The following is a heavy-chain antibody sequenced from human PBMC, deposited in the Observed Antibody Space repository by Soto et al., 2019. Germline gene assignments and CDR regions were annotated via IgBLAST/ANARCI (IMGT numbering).Heavy chain of an antibody. D-gene: IGHD2-2*01. CDR3: ARARPASGPAYAFDI. CDR1: GYTFTSYG. J-gene: IGHJ3*02. Sequence: GASVKVSCKASGYTFTSYGISWVRQAPGQGLEWMGWISAYNGNTNYAQKLQGRVTMTTDTSTSTAYMELRSLRSDDTAVYHCARARPASGPAYAFDIWGQGTMVTVSS. CDR2: ISAYNGNT. V-gene: IGHV1-18*01.